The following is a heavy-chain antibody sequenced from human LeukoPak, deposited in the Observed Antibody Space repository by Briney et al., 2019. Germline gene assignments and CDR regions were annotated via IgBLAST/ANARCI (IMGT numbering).Heavy chain of an antibody. V-gene: IGHV1-24*01. D-gene: IGHD3-10*01. CDR2: IDPEDGET. CDR3: ATGPPSAQISPPKSHRLLWFGELYD. CDR1: GYTLTELS. Sequence: ASVKVSCKVSGYTLTELSMHWVRQAPGKGLEWMGGIDPEDGETIYAQKFQGRVTMTEDTSTDTAYMELSSLRSEDTAVYYCATGPPSAQISPPKSHRLLWFGELYDWGQGTLVTVSS. J-gene: IGHJ4*02.